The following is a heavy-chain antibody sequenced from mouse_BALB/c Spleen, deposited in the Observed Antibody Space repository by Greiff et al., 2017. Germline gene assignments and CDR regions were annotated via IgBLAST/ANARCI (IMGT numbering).Heavy chain of an antibody. Sequence: DVKLVESGGGLVQPGGSRKLSCAASGFTFSSFGMHWVRQAPEKGLEWVAYISSGSSTIYYADTVKGRFTISRDNPKNTLFLQMTSLRSEDTAMYYCARGDGYYGLAYWGQGTLVTVSA. CDR1: GFTFSSFG. D-gene: IGHD2-3*01. V-gene: IGHV5-17*02. CDR3: ARGDGYYGLAY. CDR2: ISSGSSTI. J-gene: IGHJ3*01.